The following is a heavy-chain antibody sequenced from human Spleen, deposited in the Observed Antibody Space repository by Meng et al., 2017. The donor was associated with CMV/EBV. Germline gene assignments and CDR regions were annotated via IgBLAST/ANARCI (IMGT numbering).Heavy chain of an antibody. CDR2: ITVYNGKT. D-gene: IGHD1-26*01. CDR3: ARSIVGATPNFDY. Sequence: CKDSGYTFPSYEINWVRQAPGQGLEWMGWITVYNGKTNYAQNLQGRVTVTADTSTSTAYMELRSLRSDDTAVYYCARSIVGATPNFDYWGQGTLVTVSS. V-gene: IGHV1-18*01. CDR1: GYTFPSYE. J-gene: IGHJ4*02.